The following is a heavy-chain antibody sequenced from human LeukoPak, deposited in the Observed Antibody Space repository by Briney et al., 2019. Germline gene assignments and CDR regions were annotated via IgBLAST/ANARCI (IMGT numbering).Heavy chain of an antibody. CDR3: ARVPSGSYYVYYFDY. Sequence: GGSLRFSCAASGFTFSSYGMHWVRQAPGKGLEWVAVIWYDGSNKYYADSVKGRFTISRDNSKNTLYLQMNSLRAEDTAVYYCARVPSGSYYVYYFDYWGQGTLVTVSS. CDR2: IWYDGSNK. J-gene: IGHJ4*02. CDR1: GFTFSSYG. V-gene: IGHV3-33*01. D-gene: IGHD1-26*01.